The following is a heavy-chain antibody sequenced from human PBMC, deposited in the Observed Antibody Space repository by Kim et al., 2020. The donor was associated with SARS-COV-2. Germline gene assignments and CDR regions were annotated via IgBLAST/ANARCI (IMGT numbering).Heavy chain of an antibody. D-gene: IGHD2-2*01. J-gene: IGHJ4*02. CDR3: TTVSSRNGFRSFDS. CDR1: GVTFSDAW. CDR2: IKSKFDGGTT. V-gene: IGHV3-15*01. Sequence: GGSLRLSCAASGVTFSDAWMNWVRQAPGKGLEWVGRIKSKFDGGTTAYAAPVNGRFTISRDDSESTVFLQMSSLKTEDTALYYCTTVSSRNGFRSFDSWGQGTLVTVSS.